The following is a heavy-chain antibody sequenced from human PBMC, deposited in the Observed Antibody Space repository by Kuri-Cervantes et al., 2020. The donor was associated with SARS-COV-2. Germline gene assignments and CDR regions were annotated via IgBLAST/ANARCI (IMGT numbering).Heavy chain of an antibody. CDR1: GYTFTSYA. Sequence: ASVKVSCKASGYTFTSYAMHWVRQAPGQRLEWMGWSNAGNGNTKYSQEFQGRVTITRDTSASTAYMELSSLRSEDMAVYYCATARFDFWSGYSWGGAFDIWGQGTMVTVSS. D-gene: IGHD3-3*01. V-gene: IGHV1-3*02. CDR2: SNAGNGNT. J-gene: IGHJ3*02. CDR3: ATARFDFWSGYSWGGAFDI.